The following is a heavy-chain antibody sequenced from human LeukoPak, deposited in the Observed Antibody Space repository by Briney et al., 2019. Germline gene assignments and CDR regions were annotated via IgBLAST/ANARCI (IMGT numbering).Heavy chain of an antibody. D-gene: IGHD2-2*01. J-gene: IGHJ4*02. CDR2: INTNTGYP. V-gene: IGHV7-4-1*02. CDR1: GYTFTSYA. CDR3: ARGYCSSTSCYGGSY. Sequence: GASVKVSCKASGYTFTSYAMNWVRQAPGQGLEWMGWINTNTGYPTYAQGFTGRFVFSLDTSVSTAYLQISSLRAEDTAVYYCARGYCSSTSCYGGSYWGQGTLVTVSS.